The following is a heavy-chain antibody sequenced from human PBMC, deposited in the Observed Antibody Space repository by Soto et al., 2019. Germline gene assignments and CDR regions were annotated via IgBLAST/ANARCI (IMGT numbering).Heavy chain of an antibody. Sequence: ASVKASCKAPGYTFTNYSMYWARHSPGKRLEWMGWINAGNGNTKYSQKFQGRVTITRDTSASTAYMELSSLRSEDTAVYYCARHRIAAAVAYNWFDPWGQGTLVTVSS. CDR1: GYTFTNYS. V-gene: IGHV1-3*01. J-gene: IGHJ5*02. D-gene: IGHD6-13*01. CDR2: INAGNGNT. CDR3: ARHRIAAAVAYNWFDP.